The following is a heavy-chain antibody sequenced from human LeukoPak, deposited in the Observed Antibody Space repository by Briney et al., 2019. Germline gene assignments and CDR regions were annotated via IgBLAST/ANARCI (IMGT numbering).Heavy chain of an antibody. Sequence: GGSLRLSCAASGFTLTSDSMNWVRQAPGKGLEWISCISSGATTTYYADSVKGRFTISRDNAKNSLYLQMNSLRAEDTAVYYCARYVQLVTWFDPWGQGTLVTVSS. CDR2: ISSGATTT. CDR1: GFTLTSDS. V-gene: IGHV3-48*01. D-gene: IGHD6-6*01. CDR3: ARYVQLVTWFDP. J-gene: IGHJ5*02.